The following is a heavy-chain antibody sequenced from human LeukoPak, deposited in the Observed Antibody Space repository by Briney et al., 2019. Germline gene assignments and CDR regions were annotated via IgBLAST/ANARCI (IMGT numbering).Heavy chain of an antibody. CDR1: GYTFTGYY. J-gene: IGHJ6*02. V-gene: IGHV1-18*04. Sequence: GASVKVSCKASGYTFTGYYMHWVRQAPGQGLEWMGWISAYNGNTNYAQKLQGRVTMTTDTSTSTAYMELSSLRSEDTAVYYCARGSSDYYYYGMDVWGQGTTVTVSS. CDR3: ARGSSDYYYYGMDV. CDR2: ISAYNGNT. D-gene: IGHD1-26*01.